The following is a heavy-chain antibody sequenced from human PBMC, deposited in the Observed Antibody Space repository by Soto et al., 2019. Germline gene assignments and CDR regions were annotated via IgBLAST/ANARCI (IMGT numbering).Heavy chain of an antibody. D-gene: IGHD3-10*01. Sequence: GGSLRLSCAASGFTFSSYAMSWVRQAPGKGLEWVSAISGSGGSTYYADSVKGRFTISRDNSKNTLYLQMNSLRAEDTAVYYCAREVRGDYYYYGMDVWGQGTTVTVSS. CDR1: GFTFSSYA. J-gene: IGHJ6*02. CDR2: ISGSGGST. CDR3: AREVRGDYYYYGMDV. V-gene: IGHV3-23*01.